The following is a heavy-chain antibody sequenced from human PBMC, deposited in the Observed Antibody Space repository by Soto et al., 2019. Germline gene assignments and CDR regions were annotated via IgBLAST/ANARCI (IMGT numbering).Heavy chain of an antibody. Sequence: GESLKISCGASGYSFPGFWIGWVRQMPGKGLEWMGIIFPADSDTRYSPSFQGQVTISVDKSISTAYLQWSSLKASDTAMYYCARRGAGYNYDYWGQGTMVTVSS. V-gene: IGHV5-51*01. CDR3: ARRGAGYNYDY. D-gene: IGHD5-12*01. J-gene: IGHJ4*02. CDR2: IFPADSDT. CDR1: GYSFPGFW.